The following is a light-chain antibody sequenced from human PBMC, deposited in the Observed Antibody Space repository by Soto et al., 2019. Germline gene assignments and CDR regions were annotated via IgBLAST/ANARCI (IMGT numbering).Light chain of an antibody. Sequence: QSVLTQPPSASGTPGQRVTISCYGSSSNIGSYYVYWYQQLPGTAPKLLIYRNNQRPSGVPDRFSGSKSGTSASLAISGLRSEDEADYYCAAWDDRLSGWVFGGGTKVTVL. V-gene: IGLV1-47*01. CDR2: RNN. CDR1: SSNIGSYY. CDR3: AAWDDRLSGWV. J-gene: IGLJ3*02.